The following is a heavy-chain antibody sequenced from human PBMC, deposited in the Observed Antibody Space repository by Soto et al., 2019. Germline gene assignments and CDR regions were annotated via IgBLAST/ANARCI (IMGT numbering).Heavy chain of an antibody. CDR1: GGSISSSSYY. Sequence: SETLSLTCTVSGGSISSSSYYWGWIRQPPGKGLEWIGSIYYSGSTYYNPSLKSRVTISVDTSKNQFSLKLSSVTAADTAVYYCARLGPGATTLTTGAAFDFWGQGTMVT. CDR2: IYYSGST. V-gene: IGHV4-39*01. CDR3: ARLGPGATTLTTGAAFDF. J-gene: IGHJ3*01. D-gene: IGHD1-1*01.